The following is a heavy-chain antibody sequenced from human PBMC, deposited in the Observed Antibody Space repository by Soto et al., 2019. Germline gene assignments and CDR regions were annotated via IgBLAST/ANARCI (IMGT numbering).Heavy chain of an antibody. Sequence: QVQLVQSGAEVRKPGSSVKVSCESSGGIFRSNAISWVRQAPGQGLEWMGAIIPQFPTPYYAQKFQGRVTITADESTNTAYMALDSLRSDDTAVYFFARDAADTPMIYWGQGTLLTVSS. J-gene: IGHJ4*02. CDR3: ARDAADTPMIY. D-gene: IGHD5-18*01. CDR2: IIPQFPTP. V-gene: IGHV1-69*01. CDR1: GGIFRSNA.